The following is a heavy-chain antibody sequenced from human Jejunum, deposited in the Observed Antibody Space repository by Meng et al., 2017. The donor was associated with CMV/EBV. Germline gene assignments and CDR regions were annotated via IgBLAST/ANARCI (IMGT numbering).Heavy chain of an antibody. D-gene: IGHD6-6*01. CDR1: EFTVSNNY. CDR2: IYSGGST. J-gene: IGHJ4*03. Sequence: EVQLVESGXGLVQPGGALRLSXAASEFTVSNNYMSWGRQAPGKGLEWVSVIYSGGSTYYADSVKDRFTISRDTSKNTVYLQMDSLRAEDTAVYYCARGAGSSSSRRYLDYWGQGTLVTVSS. V-gene: IGHV3-66*01. CDR3: ARGAGSSSSRRYLDY.